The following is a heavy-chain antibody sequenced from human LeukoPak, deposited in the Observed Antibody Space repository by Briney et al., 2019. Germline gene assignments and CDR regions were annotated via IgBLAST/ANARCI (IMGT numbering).Heavy chain of an antibody. CDR2: IYPGDSDT. CDR1: GYSLTNYW. CDR3: ARTYGSGSYNFDY. J-gene: IGHJ4*02. V-gene: IGHV5-51*01. Sequence: GESLKISCKGSGYSLTNYWIGWVRQMPGKGLEWMGIIYPGDSDTTYSPSFQGQVTISADKSISTAYLQWSSLKASDTAMYYCARTYGSGSYNFDYWGQGTLVTVSS. D-gene: IGHD3-10*01.